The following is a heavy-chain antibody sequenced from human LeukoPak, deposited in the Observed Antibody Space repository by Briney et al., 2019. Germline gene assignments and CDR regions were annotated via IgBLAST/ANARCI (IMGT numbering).Heavy chain of an antibody. CDR1: GFTVSSNY. D-gene: IGHD2-15*01. V-gene: IGHV3-66*01. CDR3: ARGGTATTQPFEY. J-gene: IGHJ4*02. Sequence: GGSLRLSCAASGFTVSSNYVSWVRQAPGKGLEWVSVLYSGGNTYYADSVKGRFSISRDDSKNTLYLQMNSLRADDTAVYYCARGGTATTQPFEYWGQGALVTVSS. CDR2: LYSGGNT.